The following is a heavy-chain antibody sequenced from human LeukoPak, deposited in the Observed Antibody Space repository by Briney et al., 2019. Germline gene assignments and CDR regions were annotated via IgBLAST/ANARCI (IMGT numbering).Heavy chain of an antibody. V-gene: IGHV4-4*07. CDR3: ARLGQGVLRYFDWLADDAFDI. CDR2: IYTSGST. CDR1: GGSISSYY. Sequence: SETLSLTCTVSGGSISSYYWSWIRQPAGKGLEWIGRIYTSGSTNYNPSLKSRVTMSVDTSKNQFSLKLSSVTAADTAVYYCARLGQGVLRYFDWLADDAFDIWGQGTMVTVSS. J-gene: IGHJ3*02. D-gene: IGHD3-9*01.